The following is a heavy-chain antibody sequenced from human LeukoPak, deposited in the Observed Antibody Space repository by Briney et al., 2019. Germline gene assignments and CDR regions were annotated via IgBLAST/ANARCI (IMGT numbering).Heavy chain of an antibody. CDR2: IKDDGSDK. CDR1: GFTFSDSW. V-gene: IGHV3-7*01. Sequence: GGSLRLSCGTSGFTFSDSWMSWFGQAPGQGREGVASIKDDGSDKYYLDSVRGRFTISRDNAEDSLYLQLDDLRAEDTAVFYCARHLLRGQNFDYWGQGTLVTVSS. J-gene: IGHJ4*02. CDR3: ARHLLRGQNFDY.